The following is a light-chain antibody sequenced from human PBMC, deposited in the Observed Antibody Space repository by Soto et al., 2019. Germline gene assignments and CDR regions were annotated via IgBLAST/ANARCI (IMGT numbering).Light chain of an antibody. Sequence: QSVLTQPPSVSGAPGLRVTISCTGSNSNIGAGYDVHWYQQLPGTAPKLLIYNDIKRPSGVPARFSGSKSGTSASLAIAGLQAEDEADYYCQSYDSILSGNVFGPGTKVTVL. J-gene: IGLJ1*01. CDR2: NDI. CDR3: QSYDSILSGNV. CDR1: NSNIGAGYD. V-gene: IGLV1-40*01.